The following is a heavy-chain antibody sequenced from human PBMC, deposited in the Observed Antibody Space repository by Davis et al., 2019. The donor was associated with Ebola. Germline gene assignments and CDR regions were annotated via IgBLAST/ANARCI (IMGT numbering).Heavy chain of an antibody. Sequence: AASVKVSCKASGGTFSSYAISWVRQAPGQGLEWMGWMNPDSGNTGYASKFQGRVTMTRDTSISTAYMELSSLRSEDTAVYYCARVGDLFDYWGQGTLVTVSS. CDR3: ARVGDLFDY. V-gene: IGHV1-8*02. J-gene: IGHJ4*02. D-gene: IGHD4-17*01. CDR1: GGTFSSYA. CDR2: MNPDSGNT.